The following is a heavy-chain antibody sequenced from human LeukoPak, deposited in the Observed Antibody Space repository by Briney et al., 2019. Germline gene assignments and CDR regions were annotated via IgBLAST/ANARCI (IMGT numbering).Heavy chain of an antibody. CDR3: ARESGYHGSGFDP. D-gene: IGHD3-10*01. V-gene: IGHV3-74*01. CDR1: GFTFSSYG. J-gene: IGHJ5*02. Sequence: SGGSLRLSCAASGFTFSSYGMHWVRQAPGKGLVWVSRIKSDGSSTSYADSVKGRFTISRDNAKSTLYLQMNSLRADDTAVYYCARESGYHGSGFDPWGQGTLVTVSS. CDR2: IKSDGSST.